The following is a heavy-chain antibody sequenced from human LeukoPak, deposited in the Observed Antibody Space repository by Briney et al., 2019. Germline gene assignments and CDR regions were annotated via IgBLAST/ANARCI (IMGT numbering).Heavy chain of an antibody. Sequence: SETLSLTCTVSGYSIRSGYYWGWIRQPPGKGLEWIGSIYYSGSTYYNPSLKSRVTISVDTSKNQFSLKLSSVTAADTAVYYCARVRMRAGGRYFDWLLFLFDYWGQGTLVTVSS. D-gene: IGHD3-9*01. J-gene: IGHJ4*02. CDR1: GYSIRSGYY. CDR3: ARVRMRAGGRYFDWLLFLFDY. V-gene: IGHV4-38-2*02. CDR2: IYYSGST.